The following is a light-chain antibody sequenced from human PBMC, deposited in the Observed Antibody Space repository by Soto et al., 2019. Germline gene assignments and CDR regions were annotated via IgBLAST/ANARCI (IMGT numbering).Light chain of an antibody. Sequence: ESVLTQSPGTLSLSPGERATLSCRASQSVTSSYLAWYQQKPGQAPRLLIYGASSRATGIPDRFSGSGSGTDFTLTISRREPEDFAVYYCQQYGSSPRAFGQGTKVEIK. CDR3: QQYGSSPRA. J-gene: IGKJ1*01. V-gene: IGKV3-20*01. CDR2: GAS. CDR1: QSVTSSY.